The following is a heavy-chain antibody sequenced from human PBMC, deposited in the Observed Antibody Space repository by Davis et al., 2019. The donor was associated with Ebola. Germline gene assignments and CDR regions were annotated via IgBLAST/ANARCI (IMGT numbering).Heavy chain of an antibody. J-gene: IGHJ4*02. CDR3: AKSPASCSGDCYSTFEY. CDR1: GFTFSSYA. Sequence: GESLKISCAASGFTFSSYAMSWVRQAPGKGLEWVSGISSSGGSAYYADPVKGRFTISRDNSKNTLYLQMNSLRAEDTAVYYCAKSPASCSGDCYSTFEYWGQGTLVTVSS. V-gene: IGHV3-23*01. D-gene: IGHD2-21*01. CDR2: ISSSGGSA.